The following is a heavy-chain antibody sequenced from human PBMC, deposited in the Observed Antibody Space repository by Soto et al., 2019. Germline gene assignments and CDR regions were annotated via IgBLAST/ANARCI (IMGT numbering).Heavy chain of an antibody. J-gene: IGHJ6*02. CDR2: IKQDGSEK. V-gene: IGHV3-7*05. D-gene: IGHD1-26*01. CDR1: GFTFSNYW. CDR3: ARDRWELLMGNYYYCGMDV. Sequence: GGSLRLSCAASGFTFSNYWMNWVRQAPGKGLEWVANIKQDGSEKYYVDSVKGRFTISRDNAKNSLYLQMNSLRAEDTAVYYCARDRWELLMGNYYYCGMDVWGQGSTVTVSS.